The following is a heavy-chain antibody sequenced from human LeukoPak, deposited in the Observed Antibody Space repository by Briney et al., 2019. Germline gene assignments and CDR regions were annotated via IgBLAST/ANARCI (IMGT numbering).Heavy chain of an antibody. Sequence: ASVKVSCKASGYTFASYDINWVRQATGQGLEWMGWMNPNSGNTGYTQKFQGRVTMTRNTSISTAYMELSSLRSEDTAVYYCARFSPYRSSGKDYWGQGTLVTVSS. CDR1: GYTFASYD. D-gene: IGHD6-6*01. V-gene: IGHV1-8*01. J-gene: IGHJ4*02. CDR3: ARFSPYRSSGKDY. CDR2: MNPNSGNT.